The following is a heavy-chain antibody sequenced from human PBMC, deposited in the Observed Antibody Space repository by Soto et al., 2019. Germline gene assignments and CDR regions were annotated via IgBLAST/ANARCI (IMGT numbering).Heavy chain of an antibody. J-gene: IGHJ6*02. V-gene: IGHV4-4*02. CDR3: ARAWPSVDSYGSGVMDV. Sequence: QVQLQESGPGQVKPSGTLSVTCAVSGGSISSSNWWNWVRQPPGKGLEWIGEIYHSGSTNYNPSLRSRVTTSLDKSKNQFSLRVKSVTAADTAEYYCARAWPSVDSYGSGVMDVWGQGTTVTVSS. CDR1: GGSISSSNW. CDR2: IYHSGST. D-gene: IGHD5-18*01.